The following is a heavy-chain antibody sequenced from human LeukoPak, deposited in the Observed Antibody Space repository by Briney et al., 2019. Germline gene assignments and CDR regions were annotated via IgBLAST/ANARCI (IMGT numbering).Heavy chain of an antibody. Sequence: GASVKVSCKASGYTFTGYYMHWVRQAPGQGLEWMGWINPNSGGTNYAQKFQGWVTMTRDTSISTAYMELSRLRSDDTAVYYCARGQWLVRWTDAFDIWGQGTMVTVSS. V-gene: IGHV1-2*04. CDR3: ARGQWLVRWTDAFDI. CDR2: INPNSGGT. D-gene: IGHD6-19*01. J-gene: IGHJ3*02. CDR1: GYTFTGYY.